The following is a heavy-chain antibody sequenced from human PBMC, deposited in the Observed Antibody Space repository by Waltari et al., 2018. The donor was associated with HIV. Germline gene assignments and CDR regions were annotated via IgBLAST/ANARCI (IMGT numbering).Heavy chain of an antibody. CDR2: ITPFNGNT. Sequence: QMQLVQSWDEVKKTGSSVKVSCKASGYTFTYRSLHSVRQAPGQALEWMGWITPFNGNTNYAQKFQDRVTITRDRSMSTTYMELSSLRFEDTAMYYCARSRDYGSGKDYDMDVWGQGTTVTVSS. CDR1: GYTFTYRS. D-gene: IGHD3-10*01. V-gene: IGHV1-45*02. J-gene: IGHJ6*02. CDR3: ARSRDYGSGKDYDMDV.